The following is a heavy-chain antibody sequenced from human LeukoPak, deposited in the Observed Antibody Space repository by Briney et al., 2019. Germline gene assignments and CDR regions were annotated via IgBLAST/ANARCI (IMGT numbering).Heavy chain of an antibody. D-gene: IGHD6-19*01. CDR2: ISWKSHNI. CDR1: GFTFDDYA. V-gene: IGHV3-9*01. J-gene: IGHJ4*02. Sequence: GRSLRLSWVASGFTFDDYAMHWVRQAPGKGLEWISSISWKSHNIGYADSVKGRFTVSRDNAKNSLYLQLNSLTVDDTAFYYCAKGCSGWSCSYFDSWGQGTLVTVSS. CDR3: AKGCSGWSCSYFDS.